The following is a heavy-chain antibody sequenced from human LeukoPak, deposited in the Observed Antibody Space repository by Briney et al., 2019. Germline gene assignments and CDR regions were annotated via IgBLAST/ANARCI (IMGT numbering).Heavy chain of an antibody. D-gene: IGHD2-2*01. Sequence: GGSLRLSCAASGFTFSSYGMHWVRQAPGKGLEWVAFIRYDGSNKYYADSAKGRFTISRDNSKNTLYLQMNSLRAEDTAVYYCAKDPLRYCSSTSCYQGFDYWGQGTLVTVSS. CDR2: IRYDGSNK. CDR1: GFTFSSYG. V-gene: IGHV3-30*02. CDR3: AKDPLRYCSSTSCYQGFDY. J-gene: IGHJ4*02.